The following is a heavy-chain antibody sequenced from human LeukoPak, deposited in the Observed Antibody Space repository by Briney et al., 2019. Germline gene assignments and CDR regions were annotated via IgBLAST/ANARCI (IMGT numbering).Heavy chain of an antibody. CDR3: ASESLGYCSSTSCRLSDYYYYYMDV. V-gene: IGHV4-61*02. Sequence: SETLSLTCTVSGGSISSGDYYWSWIRQPAGKGLEWIGRIYTSGSTNYNPSLKSRVTISVDTSKNQFSLKLSSVTAADTAVYYCASESLGYCSSTSCRLSDYYYYYMDVWGKGTTVTVSS. J-gene: IGHJ6*03. CDR1: GGSISSGDYY. CDR2: IYTSGST. D-gene: IGHD2-2*01.